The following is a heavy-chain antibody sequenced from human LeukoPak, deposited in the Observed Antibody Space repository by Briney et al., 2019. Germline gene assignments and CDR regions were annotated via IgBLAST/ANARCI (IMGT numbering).Heavy chain of an antibody. CDR2: INHSGST. Sequence: SETLSLTCAVYGGSFSGYYWSWIRQPPGKGLEWIGEINHSGSTNYNPSLKSRVTISVDTSKNQFSLKLSSVTAADTAVYYCARGRKTRTYIVVVPAAHDAFDIWGQGTMVTVSS. CDR1: GGSFSGYY. D-gene: IGHD2-2*01. J-gene: IGHJ3*02. V-gene: IGHV4-34*01. CDR3: ARGRKTRTYIVVVPAAHDAFDI.